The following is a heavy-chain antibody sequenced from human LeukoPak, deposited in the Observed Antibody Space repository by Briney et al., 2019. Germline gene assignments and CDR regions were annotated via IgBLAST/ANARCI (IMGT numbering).Heavy chain of an antibody. Sequence: HGESLKISCKGSGYSFANYWIGWVRQMPGKGLERMGIIYPGDSDTRYSPSFQGQVTISADKSISTAYLQWSSLKASDTAMYYCARFAYGSDYFPGHYWGQGTLVTVSS. J-gene: IGHJ4*02. V-gene: IGHV5-51*01. CDR2: IYPGDSDT. D-gene: IGHD3-22*01. CDR1: GYSFANYW. CDR3: ARFAYGSDYFPGHY.